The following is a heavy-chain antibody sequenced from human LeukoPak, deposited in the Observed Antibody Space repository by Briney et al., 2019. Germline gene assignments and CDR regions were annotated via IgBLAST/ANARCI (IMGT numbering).Heavy chain of an antibody. D-gene: IGHD3-22*01. J-gene: IGHJ4*02. CDR1: GFTFSSYA. CDR3: AKAPWYYDSSGYYPYYFDY. V-gene: IGHV3-23*01. Sequence: PGGSLRFSCAASGFTFSSYAMSWVRQAPGKGLEWVSGISGSGGSTYYADSVEGRFTISRDNSKNTLYLQMTSLRAEDTAVYYCAKAPWYYDSSGYYPYYFDYWGQGTLVTVSS. CDR2: ISGSGGST.